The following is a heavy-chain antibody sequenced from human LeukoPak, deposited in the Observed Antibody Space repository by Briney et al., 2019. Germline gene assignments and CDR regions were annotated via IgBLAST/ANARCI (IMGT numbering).Heavy chain of an antibody. Sequence: ASVKVSCKACGYTFTGCFMHWVRQAPGQGLEWMGWINPNSGGTNYAQKFQDRVTMTRDTSISTAYMELSRLTSADTAVYYFARASNSDYYDTSGYPDYWGQGTLVTVSS. CDR1: GYTFTGCF. J-gene: IGHJ4*02. V-gene: IGHV1-2*02. CDR3: ARASNSDYYDTSGYPDY. D-gene: IGHD3-22*01. CDR2: INPNSGGT.